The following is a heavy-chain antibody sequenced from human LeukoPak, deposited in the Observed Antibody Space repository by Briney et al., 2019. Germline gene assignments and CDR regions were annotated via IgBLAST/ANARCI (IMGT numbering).Heavy chain of an antibody. CDR3: ARGHGLFLEWSMDV. CDR2: IKQDGSEK. Sequence: GGSLRLSCAASGFTFSSYWMSWVRQAPGKGLEWVANIKQDGSEKYYVDSVKGRFTISRDNAKNSLYLQMNSLRAEDTAVYYCARGHGLFLEWSMDVSGKGTTVTVSS. D-gene: IGHD3-3*01. J-gene: IGHJ6*04. V-gene: IGHV3-7*01. CDR1: GFTFSSYW.